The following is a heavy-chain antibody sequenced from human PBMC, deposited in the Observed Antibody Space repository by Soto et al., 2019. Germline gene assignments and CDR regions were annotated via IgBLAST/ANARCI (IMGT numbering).Heavy chain of an antibody. V-gene: IGHV3-9*01. Sequence: EVQLVESGGGLVQPGRSLRLSCAASGFTFDDYAMHWVRQAPGKGLEWVSGISWNRGSIGYADSVKGRFTISRDNAKNSLYLQMNSLRAEDTALYYCAKDTDEYQLLFMGFDPWGQGTLVTVSS. D-gene: IGHD2-2*01. CDR1: GFTFDDYA. J-gene: IGHJ5*02. CDR2: ISWNRGSI. CDR3: AKDTDEYQLLFMGFDP.